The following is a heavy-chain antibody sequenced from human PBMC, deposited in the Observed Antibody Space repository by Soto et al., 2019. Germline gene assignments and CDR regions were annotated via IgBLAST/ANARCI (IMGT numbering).Heavy chain of an antibody. D-gene: IGHD2-15*01. Sequence: QVQLVQSGAEVKKPGASVKVSCKASGYTFTSYDINWGRQATGQGLEWMGWMNPNSGNTGYAQKFQGRVTMTRNTSISTAYMELSSLRSEDTAVYYCARENCSGGSCYTDYWGQGTLVTVSS. CDR2: MNPNSGNT. CDR3: ARENCSGGSCYTDY. CDR1: GYTFTSYD. V-gene: IGHV1-8*01. J-gene: IGHJ4*02.